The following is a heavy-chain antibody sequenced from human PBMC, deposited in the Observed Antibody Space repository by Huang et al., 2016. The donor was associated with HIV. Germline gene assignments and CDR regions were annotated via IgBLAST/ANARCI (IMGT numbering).Heavy chain of an antibody. CDR3: ARGGIYYDVLTGRHYYYNGLDV. V-gene: IGHV3-7*01. J-gene: IGHJ6*02. CDR1: GFTFSADW. D-gene: IGHD3-9*01. CDR2: IKQDGSEK. Sequence: EVHLVESGGDLVQPGGSLRRSCVASGFTFSADWMSWVRQATGKGRGWGAKIKQDGSEKNYVDSVKGRFTISRDNAKNSVYLQLTSLRAEDTAVYYCARGGIYYDVLTGRHYYYNGLDVWGQGTTVTVSS.